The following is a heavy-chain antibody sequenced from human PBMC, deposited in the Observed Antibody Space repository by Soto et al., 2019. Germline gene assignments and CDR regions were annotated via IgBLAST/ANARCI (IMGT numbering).Heavy chain of an antibody. V-gene: IGHV5-51*01. CDR1: GYSFTSYW. Sequence: GESLKISCKGSGYSFTSYWIGWVCQMPGKGLEWMGIIYPGDSDTRYSPSFQGQVTISADKSISTAYLQWSSLKASDTAMYYCARTPLGSSWGGWFDPWGQGTLVTVSS. CDR2: IYPGDSDT. CDR3: ARTPLGSSWGGWFDP. J-gene: IGHJ5*02. D-gene: IGHD6-13*01.